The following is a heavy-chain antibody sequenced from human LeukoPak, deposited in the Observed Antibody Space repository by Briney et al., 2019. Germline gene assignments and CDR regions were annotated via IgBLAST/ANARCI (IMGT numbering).Heavy chain of an antibody. CDR1: GGSISSGDYY. J-gene: IGHJ3*02. CDR3: ARVFGVLTGYFIALKVDAFDI. CDR2: IYYSGST. Sequence: SETLSLTCTVSGGSISSGDYYWSWIRQPPGKGLEWIGYIYYSGSTYYNPSLKSRVTISVDTSKNQFSLKLSSVTAADTAVYYCARVFGVLTGYFIALKVDAFDIWGQGTMVTVSS. D-gene: IGHD3-9*01. V-gene: IGHV4-30-4*01.